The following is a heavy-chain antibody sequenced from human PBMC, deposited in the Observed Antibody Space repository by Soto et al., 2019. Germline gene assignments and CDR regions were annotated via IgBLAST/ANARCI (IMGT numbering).Heavy chain of an antibody. V-gene: IGHV1-58*01. D-gene: IGHD5-18*01. Sequence: SVKVSCKASGFTFTSSAVQWVRQARGQRLEWIGWIVVGSGNTNYAQKFQERVTITRDMSTSTAYMELSSLRSEDTAVYYCAAASEGVDTAMVGYYYGMDVWGQGTTVTVSS. CDR1: GFTFTSSA. J-gene: IGHJ6*02. CDR2: IVVGSGNT. CDR3: AAASEGVDTAMVGYYYGMDV.